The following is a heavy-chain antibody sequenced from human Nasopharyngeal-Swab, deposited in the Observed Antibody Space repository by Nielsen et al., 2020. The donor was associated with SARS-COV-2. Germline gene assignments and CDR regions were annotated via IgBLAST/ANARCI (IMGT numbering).Heavy chain of an antibody. V-gene: IGHV4-34*01. CDR2: INHSGST. Sequence: WIRQPPGKGLEWIGEINHSGSTNYNPSPKSRVTISVDTSKNQFSLKLSSVTAADTAVYYCARGGGWFGELLGGYYYYYYMDVWGKGTTVTVSS. CDR3: ARGGGWFGELLGGYYYYYYMDV. J-gene: IGHJ6*03. D-gene: IGHD3-10*01.